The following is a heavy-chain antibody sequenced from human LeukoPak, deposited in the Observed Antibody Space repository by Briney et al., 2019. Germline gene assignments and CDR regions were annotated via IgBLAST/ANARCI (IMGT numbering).Heavy chain of an antibody. CDR3: ARTGRWLQYALWDY. D-gene: IGHD5-24*01. V-gene: IGHV3-74*01. CDR2: INSDGSST. CDR1: GFTFSSYW. Sequence: GGSLRLSCAASGFTFSSYWMHWVRQAPGKGLVWVSRINSDGSSTSYADSVKGRFTISRDNAKNTLYLQMNSLRAEDTAVYYCARTGRWLQYALWDYWGQGTLVTVSS. J-gene: IGHJ4*02.